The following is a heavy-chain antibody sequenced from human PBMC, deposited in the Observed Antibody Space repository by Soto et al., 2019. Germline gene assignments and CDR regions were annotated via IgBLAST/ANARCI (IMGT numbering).Heavy chain of an antibody. D-gene: IGHD4-17*01. CDR1: GGSISNYY. V-gene: IGHV4-59*12. CDR3: ARDYGDYVDY. J-gene: IGHJ4*02. CDR2: IYYSGST. Sequence: SETLSLTCTVSGGSISNYYWSWVRQPPGKGLECIGYIYYSGSTNYNPSLKSRITISVDTSKNQFSLKLSSVTAADTAVYYCARDYGDYVDYWGQGTLVTVSS.